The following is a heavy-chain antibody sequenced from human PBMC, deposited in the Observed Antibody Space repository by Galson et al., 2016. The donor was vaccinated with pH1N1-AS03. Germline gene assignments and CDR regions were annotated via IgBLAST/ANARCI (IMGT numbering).Heavy chain of an antibody. J-gene: IGHJ4*02. CDR1: GFTFDDFA. CDR3: ARENWSVEY. V-gene: IGHV3-9*01. CDR2: ITWSSGSI. D-gene: IGHD1-1*01. Sequence: SLRLSCAASGFTFDDFAMHWVRQAPGKGLEWVSGITWSSGSISYADSVKGRFTISRDNGKSSLYLQMNSLRAEDTAVYYCARENWSVEYWGQGTLVIVSS.